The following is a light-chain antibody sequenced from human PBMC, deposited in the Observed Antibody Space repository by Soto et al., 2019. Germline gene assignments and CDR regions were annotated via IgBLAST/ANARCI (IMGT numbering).Light chain of an antibody. V-gene: IGKV3-11*01. CDR1: QSVSGF. CDR3: QQRIT. Sequence: EIVLTQSPAILSLSPGERATLSCRASQSVSGFLAWYQQKPGQAPRLLIYDVSDRATGIPARFSGSGSGTDFTLTISSLEPEDFAVYYCQQRITFGQGTRLEIK. J-gene: IGKJ5*01. CDR2: DVS.